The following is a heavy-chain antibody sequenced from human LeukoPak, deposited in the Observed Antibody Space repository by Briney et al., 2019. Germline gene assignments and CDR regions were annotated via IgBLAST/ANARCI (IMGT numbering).Heavy chain of an antibody. CDR2: INPNSGGT. D-gene: IGHD3-9*01. CDR1: GYTFTGYY. V-gene: IGHV1-2*02. CDR3: ARRYYDILTGYYYYMDV. J-gene: IGHJ6*03. Sequence: ASVKVSCKASGYTFTGYYMHWVRQAPGQGLEWMGWINPNSGGTNYAQKFQGRVTMTRDTSISTAYMELRSLRSDDTAVYYCARRYYDILTGYYYYMDVWGKGTTVTVSS.